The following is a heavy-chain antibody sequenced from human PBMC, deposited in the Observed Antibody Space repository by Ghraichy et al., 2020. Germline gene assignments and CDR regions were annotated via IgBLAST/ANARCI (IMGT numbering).Heavy chain of an antibody. CDR3: ARGLGGFGDGAYYYYMDV. D-gene: IGHD3-10*01. CDR2: INHSGST. Sequence: SETLSLTCAVYGGSFSGYYWSWIRQPPGKGLEWIGEINHSGSTNYNPSLKSRVTISVDTSKNQFSLKLSSVTAADTAVYYCARGLGGFGDGAYYYYMDVWGKGTTVTVSS. CDR1: GGSFSGYY. J-gene: IGHJ6*03. V-gene: IGHV4-34*01.